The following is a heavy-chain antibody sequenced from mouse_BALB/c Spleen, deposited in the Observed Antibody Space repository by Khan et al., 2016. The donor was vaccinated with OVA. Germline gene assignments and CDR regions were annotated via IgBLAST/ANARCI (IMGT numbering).Heavy chain of an antibody. J-gene: IGHJ4*01. V-gene: IGHV3-2*02. CDR3: ARDGSRYNYAMDY. D-gene: IGHD2-3*01. CDR1: GYSITSDYA. CDR2: ISSSGST. Sequence: EVQLQQSGPGLVKPSQSLSLTCTVTGYSITSDYAWNWIRQFPGNKLEWMGYISSSGSTNYNPALKSRISNTRDTSKNQFFLQLNSVTTEDTATYYCARDGSRYNYAMDYWGPGTSVTVSS.